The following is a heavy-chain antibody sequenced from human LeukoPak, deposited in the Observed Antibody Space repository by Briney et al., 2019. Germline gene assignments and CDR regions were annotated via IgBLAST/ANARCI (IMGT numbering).Heavy chain of an antibody. J-gene: IGHJ4*02. V-gene: IGHV1-2*02. Sequence: ASVKVSCKASGYTFTGYYMHWVRQAPGQGLEWMGWINPNSGGTNYAQKFQGRVTMTRDTSISTAYMELSRLRSDDTAVYYCAMGQQLASIYFDHWGQGTLVTVSS. D-gene: IGHD6-13*01. CDR3: AMGQQLASIYFDH. CDR1: GYTFTGYY. CDR2: INPNSGGT.